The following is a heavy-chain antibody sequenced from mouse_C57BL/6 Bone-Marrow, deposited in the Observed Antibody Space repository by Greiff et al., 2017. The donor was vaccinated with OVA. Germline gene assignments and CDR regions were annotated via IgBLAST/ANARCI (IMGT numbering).Heavy chain of an antibody. CDR3: ARGYYGSSYNWYFDV. CDR1: GYTFTSYW. Sequence: QVQLQQPGAELVKPGASVTLSCKASGYTFTSYWMHWVKQRPGQGLEWIGMIHPNSGSTNYNEKFKSKATLTVDKSSSTAYMQLSSLTSEDSAVYYCARGYYGSSYNWYFDVWGTGTTVTVSS. D-gene: IGHD1-1*01. V-gene: IGHV1-64*01. CDR2: IHPNSGST. J-gene: IGHJ1*03.